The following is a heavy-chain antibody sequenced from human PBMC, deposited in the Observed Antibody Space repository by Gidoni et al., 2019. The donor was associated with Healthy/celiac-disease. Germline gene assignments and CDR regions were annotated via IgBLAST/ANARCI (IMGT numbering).Heavy chain of an antibody. J-gene: IGHJ5*02. D-gene: IGHD3-10*01. CDR3: ATGAWRYYYGSGISIHGLTA. V-gene: IGHV1-24*01. CDR2: FDPEDGEK. CDR1: GYTLPEFS. Sequence: QVQLVQSGAEVKKPGDSVKVSCKVSGYTLPEFSMHWVGHAPGKGLEWMGGFDPEDGEKIYAQKFQGRVTMTEDTSTDTAYMELSSLRSEDTAVYYCATGAWRYYYGSGISIHGLTAWGQGTLVTVSS.